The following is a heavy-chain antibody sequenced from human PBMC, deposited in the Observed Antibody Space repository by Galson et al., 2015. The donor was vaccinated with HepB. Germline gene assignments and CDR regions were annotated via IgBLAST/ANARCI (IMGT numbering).Heavy chain of an antibody. CDR2: INSDESST. V-gene: IGHV3-74*01. J-gene: IGHJ4*02. Sequence: SLRLSCAASGFTFSSSWMHWVRQAPGKGLVWVSRINSDESSTSYADSVKGRFTVSRDNAKNSLYLQMNSLRVEDTALYYCARADALRTVDYWGQGTLITVSS. CDR3: ARADALRTVDY. CDR1: GFTFSSSW.